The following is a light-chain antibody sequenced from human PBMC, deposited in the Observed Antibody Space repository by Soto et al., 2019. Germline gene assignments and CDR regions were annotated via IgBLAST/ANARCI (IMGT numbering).Light chain of an antibody. Sequence: QAVVTQEPSLTVSPGGTVTLTCGSSTGAVTNGHYPYWFQQKSGQAPRTLIYDTTSRHSWTPARFSGSLLGGKAALTLSGAQPEDEAEYYCLLSYNGPYVFGTGTKVTVL. J-gene: IGLJ1*01. CDR3: LLSYNGPYV. CDR2: DTT. V-gene: IGLV7-46*01. CDR1: TGAVTNGHY.